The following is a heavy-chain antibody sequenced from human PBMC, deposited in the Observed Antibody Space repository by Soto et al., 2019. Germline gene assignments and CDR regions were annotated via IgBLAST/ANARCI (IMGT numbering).Heavy chain of an antibody. D-gene: IGHD6-13*01. V-gene: IGHV4-30-4*01. CDR3: ATVRSRWNIDY. J-gene: IGHJ4*02. CDR1: GGSISSDDHY. Sequence: QVQLQESGPGLVKPSQTLSLTCIVSGGSISSDDHYWSWIRQPPGKVLEWIGYIYDSGTTHSNPSLKCRLFISLDTSKNQFPLQLTSVTAADTAVYYCATVRSRWNIDYWGQGTLVTVSS. CDR2: IYDSGTT.